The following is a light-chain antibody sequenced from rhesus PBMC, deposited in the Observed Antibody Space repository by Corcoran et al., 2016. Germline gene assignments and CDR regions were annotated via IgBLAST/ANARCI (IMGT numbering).Light chain of an antibody. CDR1: QGISSY. J-gene: IGKJ1*01. V-gene: IGKV1-38*01. Sequence: DIQLTQSPSSLSASVGDRVTITCRASQGISSYLAWYQQKSGKAPNLLSYDASNLQSGVPSRLSGSGSGTEFTLTISSLQPEGVATYFCQQGNSYPWTFDQGTKVEIK. CDR3: QQGNSYPWT. CDR2: DAS.